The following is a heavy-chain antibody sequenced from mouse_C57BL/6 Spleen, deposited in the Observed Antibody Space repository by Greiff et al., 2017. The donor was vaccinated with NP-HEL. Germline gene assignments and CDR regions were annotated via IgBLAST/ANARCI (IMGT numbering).Heavy chain of an antibody. CDR1: GYTFTSYW. J-gene: IGHJ1*03. CDR2: IDPSDSET. V-gene: IGHV1-52*01. CDR3: ARSVTTVVAGGYWYFDV. Sequence: QVQLQQPGAELVRPGSSVKLSCKASGYTFTSYWMHWVKQRPIQGLEWIGNIDPSDSETHYNQKFKDKATLTVDKSSSTAYMQLSSRTSEDSAVYYCARSVTTVVAGGYWYFDVWGTGTTVTVSS. D-gene: IGHD1-1*01.